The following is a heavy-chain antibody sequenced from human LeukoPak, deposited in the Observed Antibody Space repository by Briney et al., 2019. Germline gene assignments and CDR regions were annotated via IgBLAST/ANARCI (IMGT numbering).Heavy chain of an antibody. Sequence: ASVKVSCKASGYTFTGCYMHWVRQAPGQGLEWMGWINPNSGGTNYAQKFQGRVTMTRDTSISTAYMELSRLRSDDTAVYYCASSGSGIAVAATKSDYFDYWGQGTLVTVSP. V-gene: IGHV1-2*02. J-gene: IGHJ4*02. CDR1: GYTFTGCY. CDR3: ASSGSGIAVAATKSDYFDY. D-gene: IGHD6-19*01. CDR2: INPNSGGT.